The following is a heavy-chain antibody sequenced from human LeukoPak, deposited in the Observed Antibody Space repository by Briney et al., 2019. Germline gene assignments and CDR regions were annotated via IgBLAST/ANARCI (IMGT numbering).Heavy chain of an antibody. V-gene: IGHV3-33*03. CDR1: GFTFSSYG. J-gene: IGHJ4*02. D-gene: IGHD4-17*01. Sequence: PGRSLRLSCAASGFTFSSYGMHWVRQAPGKGLEWVAVIWYDGSNKYYADSVKGRFTISRDNAKSSLYLQMNSLRVEDTAVYYCTITGGPTVTAFDLWGQGIPVTVSS. CDR2: IWYDGSNK. CDR3: TITGGPTVTAFDL.